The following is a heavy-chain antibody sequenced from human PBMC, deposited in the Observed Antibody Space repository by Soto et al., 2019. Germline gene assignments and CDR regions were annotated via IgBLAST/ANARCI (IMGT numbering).Heavy chain of an antibody. CDR1: GITFSSYS. J-gene: IGHJ6*03. D-gene: IGHD5-12*01. Sequence: EVQLVESGGGLVKPGGSLRLSCAASGITFSSYSMNWVRQAPGKGLEWVSSISSSSSYIYYADSVKGRFTIPRDNAKNSRYLQMNGLRAEDTAVYYCARGYDSNGYYYYYYMDVWGKGTTVTVSS. CDR3: ARGYDSNGYYYYYYMDV. CDR2: ISSSSSYI. V-gene: IGHV3-21*01.